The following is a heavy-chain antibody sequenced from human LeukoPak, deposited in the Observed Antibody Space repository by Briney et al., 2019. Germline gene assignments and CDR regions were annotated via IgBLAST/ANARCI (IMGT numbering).Heavy chain of an antibody. Sequence: PGGSLRLSCAASGFTFSSYSMNWVRQAPGKGLEWVSSISSSSSYIYYADSVKGRFTISRDNAKNTLYLQMDSLRAEDTAVYYCIVYSSGWQWGQGTLVTVSS. D-gene: IGHD6-19*01. J-gene: IGHJ4*02. V-gene: IGHV3-21*01. CDR3: IVYSSGWQ. CDR1: GFTFSSYS. CDR2: ISSSSSYI.